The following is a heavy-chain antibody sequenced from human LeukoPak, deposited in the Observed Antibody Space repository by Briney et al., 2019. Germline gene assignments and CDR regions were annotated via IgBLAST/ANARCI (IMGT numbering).Heavy chain of an antibody. CDR3: ARRFYGDYGEGWFDP. D-gene: IGHD4-17*01. CDR1: GYTFTSYW. V-gene: IGHV5-51*01. CDR2: IYPGDSDT. J-gene: IGHJ5*02. Sequence: GESLKISCKGSGYTFTSYWIGWVRQMPGKGLEWMGIIYPGDSDTRYSPSFQGQVTISADKSISTAYLQWSSLKASDTAMYYCARRFYGDYGEGWFDPWGQGTLVTVSS.